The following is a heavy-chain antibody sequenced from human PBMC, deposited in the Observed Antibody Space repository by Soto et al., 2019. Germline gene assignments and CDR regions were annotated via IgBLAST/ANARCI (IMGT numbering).Heavy chain of an antibody. J-gene: IGHJ5*02. CDR2: ISGSGGST. CDR1: GFTFNSQA. V-gene: IGHV3-23*01. CDR3: VKEGCYEINWFDP. D-gene: IGHD2-2*01. Sequence: EVQLLESGGGLVQPGGSLRLSCAASGFTFNSQAMSWVRQAPGKGLEWVSGISGSGGSTYYADSVKGRFTISRDNSKNTLYLQMNSLRAKDTAVYYCVKEGCYEINWFDPWGQGTLVTVSS.